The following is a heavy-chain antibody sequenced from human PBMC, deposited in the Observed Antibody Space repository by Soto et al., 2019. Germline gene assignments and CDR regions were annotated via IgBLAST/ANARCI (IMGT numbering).Heavy chain of an antibody. V-gene: IGHV1-2*02. J-gene: IGHJ5*02. CDR3: ARGGLVVANWFDP. Sequence: ASVKVSCKASGYTFTPYYMHWVRQAPGQGLEWMGWINPNSGVTNYAQKFQGRVTMTRDTSISTVYMDLSSLISDDTAVYFCARGGLVVANWFDPWGQGTLVTVSS. D-gene: IGHD2-15*01. CDR1: GYTFTPYY. CDR2: INPNSGVT.